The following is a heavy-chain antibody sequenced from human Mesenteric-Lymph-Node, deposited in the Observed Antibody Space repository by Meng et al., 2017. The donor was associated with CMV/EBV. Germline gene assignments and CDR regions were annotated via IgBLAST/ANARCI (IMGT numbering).Heavy chain of an antibody. CDR1: GFTVSSNY. J-gene: IGHJ6*02. D-gene: IGHD6-6*01. CDR3: ARDERVGSSRYYYGLDV. V-gene: IGHV3-53*01. Sequence: GGSLRLSCTASGFTVSSNYMSWVRQAPGKGLECVSVISSGGNTNYADSVKGRFTISKDNSKNMVYLQMNSLRAEDTAVYYCARDERVGSSRYYYGLDVWGQGTTVTVSS. CDR2: ISSGGNT.